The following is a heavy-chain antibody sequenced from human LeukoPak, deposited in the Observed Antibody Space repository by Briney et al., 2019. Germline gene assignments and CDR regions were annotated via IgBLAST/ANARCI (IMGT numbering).Heavy chain of an antibody. CDR1: GGTFSSYT. V-gene: IGHV1-69*04. CDR3: ARDKEGFYDFWSGSNAFDI. J-gene: IGHJ3*02. CDR2: IIPILGIA. D-gene: IGHD3-3*01. Sequence: GASVKVSCKASGGTFSSYTISWVRQAPGQGLEWVGRIIPILGIANYAQKFQGRVTITADKSTSTAYMELSSLRSEDTAVYYCARDKEGFYDFWSGSNAFDIWGQGTMVTVSS.